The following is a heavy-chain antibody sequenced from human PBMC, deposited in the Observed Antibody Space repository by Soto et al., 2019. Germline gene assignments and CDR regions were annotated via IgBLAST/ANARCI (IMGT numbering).Heavy chain of an antibody. CDR3: ARDSEAAGYQY. J-gene: IGHJ1*01. CDR2: ISGYNGLT. D-gene: IGHD2-2*03. CDR1: GYTFSNYG. Sequence: QVQLVQSGDEVKKSGASVKVSCKASGYTFSNYGISWVRQAPGQGLEWMGWISGYNGLTAYAQNVQGRVTMTIDTPTRTVFMELTSLRSNDTAVYYCARDSEAAGYQYWGQGTLVTVSS. V-gene: IGHV1-18*04.